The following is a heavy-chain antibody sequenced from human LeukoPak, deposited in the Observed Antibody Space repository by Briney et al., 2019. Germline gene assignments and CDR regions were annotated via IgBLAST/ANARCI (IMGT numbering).Heavy chain of an antibody. CDR3: IRHNFDSSGYYYHY. CDR2: VRSKANNYAT. V-gene: IGHV3-73*01. J-gene: IGHJ4*02. CDR1: GFTFSGSA. Sequence: GGSLRLSCAASGFTFSGSAIHWVRQASGRGLEWVGRVRSKANNYATAFTASVKGRFTISRDDSKNTAYLQMNSLKTEDTAMYYCIRHNFDSSGYYYHYWGQGTLVTVSS. D-gene: IGHD3-22*01.